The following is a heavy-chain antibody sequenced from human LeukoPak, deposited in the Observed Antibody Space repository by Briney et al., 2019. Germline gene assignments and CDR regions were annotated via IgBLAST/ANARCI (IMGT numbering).Heavy chain of an antibody. CDR3: AKDAPTVLILFDY. D-gene: IGHD4-23*01. Sequence: GGSLRLSCAASGFTFSSYAMSWVRQAPGKGLEWVSGISDSGGSTYYADLVKGRPTISRDNSKNTLYLQMISLRAEDTAVYYCAKDAPTVLILFDYWGQGTLVSVSS. J-gene: IGHJ4*02. V-gene: IGHV3-23*01. CDR1: GFTFSSYA. CDR2: ISDSGGST.